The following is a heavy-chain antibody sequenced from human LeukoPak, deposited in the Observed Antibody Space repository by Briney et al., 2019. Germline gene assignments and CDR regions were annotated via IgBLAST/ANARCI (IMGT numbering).Heavy chain of an antibody. CDR3: ANLGVGATYDY. D-gene: IGHD1-26*01. CDR2: ISGSGGST. V-gene: IGHV3-23*01. CDR1: GFAFSSYW. J-gene: IGHJ4*02. Sequence: GGSLRLSCAASGFAFSSYWMSWVRQAPGKGLEWVSAISGSGGSTYCADSVKGRFTISRDNSKNTLYLQMNSLRAEDTAVYYCANLGVGATYDYWGQGTLVTVSS.